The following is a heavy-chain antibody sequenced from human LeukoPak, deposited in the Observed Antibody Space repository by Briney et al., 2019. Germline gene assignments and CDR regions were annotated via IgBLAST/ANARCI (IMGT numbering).Heavy chain of an antibody. D-gene: IGHD2-2*01. J-gene: IGHJ4*02. CDR3: VREKYCTSTDGLHGRFYFNN. CDR1: GFTFSSYG. Sequence: PGGSLRLSCAASGFTFSSYGMHWVRPVPGQGLVWVPRINSDGSSTTYADSVTGRFTISSDNSNNTLSLQMDSLRVEDTAVYYCVREKYCTSTDGLHGRFYFNNWGQGTLVIVSS. CDR2: INSDGSST. V-gene: IGHV3-74*01.